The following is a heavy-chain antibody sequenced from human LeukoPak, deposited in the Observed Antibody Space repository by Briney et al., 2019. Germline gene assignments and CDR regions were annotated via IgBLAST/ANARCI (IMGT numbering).Heavy chain of an antibody. D-gene: IGHD1-26*01. CDR3: ARGSSAGASLRHDY. V-gene: IGHV3-7*01. Sequence: PGGSLRLSCAASGFTFSSYWMSWVRQAPGKGLEWVANIKRDGSEENFVDSVKGRFTISRDNAKKSLYLQMNSLRAEDTAVYYCARGSSAGASLRHDYWGQGTLVTVSS. CDR1: GFTFSSYW. J-gene: IGHJ4*02. CDR2: IKRDGSEE.